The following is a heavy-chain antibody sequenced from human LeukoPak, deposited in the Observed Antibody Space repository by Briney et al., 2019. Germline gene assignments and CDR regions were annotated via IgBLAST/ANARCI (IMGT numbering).Heavy chain of an antibody. V-gene: IGHV3-48*01. J-gene: IGHJ5*02. CDR1: GFTFSSYR. D-gene: IGHD1-26*01. CDR2: ISSSSSTI. Sequence: PGGSLRLSCAASGFTFSSYRMNWVRQAPGKGLEWVSYISSSSSTIYYADSVKGRFTISRDNSKNTLYLQMNSLRAEDTAVYYCARADSGSYLNWFDPWGQGTLVTVSS. CDR3: ARADSGSYLNWFDP.